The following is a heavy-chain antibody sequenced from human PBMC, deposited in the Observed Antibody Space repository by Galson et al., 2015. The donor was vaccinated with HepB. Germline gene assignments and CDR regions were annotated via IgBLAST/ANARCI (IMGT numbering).Heavy chain of an antibody. D-gene: IGHD5-12*01. V-gene: IGHV1-69*13. CDR2: IIPIFATA. CDR3: ARGEWLRRPPYYYCGMDV. J-gene: IGHJ6*02. Sequence: SVKVSCKASGGTFSRHAISWVRQAPGQGLEWMGGIIPIFATAKYAQKFQGRVTITADDSATTAYMELSGLRSEDTAVYYCARGEWLRRPPYYYCGMDVWGQGTTVTVS. CDR1: GGTFSRHA.